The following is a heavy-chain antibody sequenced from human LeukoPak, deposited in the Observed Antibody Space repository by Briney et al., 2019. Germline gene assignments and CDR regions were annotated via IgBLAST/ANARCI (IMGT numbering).Heavy chain of an antibody. V-gene: IGHV4-61*02. CDR2: IYTSRST. Sequence: PSQTLSLTCTVSGGSISSGSYYWSRIRQPAGKGLEWIGRIYTSRSTNYNPSLKSRVTISVDTSKNQFSLKLSSVTAADTAVYYCARTHIVGAEFDPWGQGTLVTVSS. CDR3: ARTHIVGAEFDP. D-gene: IGHD1-26*01. J-gene: IGHJ5*02. CDR1: GGSISSGSYY.